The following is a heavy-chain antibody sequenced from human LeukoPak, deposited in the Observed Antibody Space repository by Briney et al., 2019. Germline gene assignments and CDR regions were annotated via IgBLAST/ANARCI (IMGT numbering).Heavy chain of an antibody. CDR3: ARERRNGKYYFDY. CDR1: GFTVSSNY. Sequence: GGSLRLSCAASGFTVSSNYMSWVRQAPGKVLEWVSVIYSGGSTYYADSVKGRFTISRDNSKNTLYLQMNSLRAEDTAVYYCARERRNGKYYFDYWGQGTLVTVSS. CDR2: IYSGGST. V-gene: IGHV3-53*01. J-gene: IGHJ4*02. D-gene: IGHD1-26*01.